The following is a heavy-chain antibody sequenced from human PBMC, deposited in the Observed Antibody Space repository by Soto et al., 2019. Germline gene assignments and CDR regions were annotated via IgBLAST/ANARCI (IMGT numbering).Heavy chain of an antibody. CDR2: ISYDGGLQ. CDR1: GFTFTSYG. Sequence: QAHLVESGGGVVQPGRSLRLSCAASGFTFTSYGMHWVRQAPGTRLEWVAVISYDGGLQHYADSVKGRFTISRDNSKNMLLNQRNSLIAEDTALYYCVSERGYGHASLPYSWGQGTLVSVSS. D-gene: IGHD5-18*01. CDR3: VSERGYGHASLPYS. V-gene: IGHV3-30*03. J-gene: IGHJ4*02.